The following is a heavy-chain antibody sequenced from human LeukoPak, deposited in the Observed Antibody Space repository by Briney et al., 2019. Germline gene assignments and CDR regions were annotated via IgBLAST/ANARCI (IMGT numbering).Heavy chain of an antibody. J-gene: IGHJ4*02. CDR2: ITSGSNKI. CDR3: VRGTRWEPLDY. Sequence: PGGSLRLSCAASGFSFSSYSMNWVRQGPGKGLQWVSWITSGSNKIEYADSVKGRFTISRDNAKNSLYLQMSSLRAEDTAVYFCVRGTRWEPLDYWGRGTLVTVSS. V-gene: IGHV3-21*01. D-gene: IGHD1-26*01. CDR1: GFSFSSYS.